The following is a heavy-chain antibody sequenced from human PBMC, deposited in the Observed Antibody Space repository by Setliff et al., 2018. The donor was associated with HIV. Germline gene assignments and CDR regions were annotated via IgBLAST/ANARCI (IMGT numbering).Heavy chain of an antibody. CDR1: GYTFTSYY. CDR3: ARDCSSTSCPGSFNYYYYYYYMDV. CDR2: INPSGGST. D-gene: IGHD2-2*01. Sequence: VSVKVSCKASGYTFTSYYMHWVRQAPGQGLEWMGTINPSGGSTSYAQKFQGRVTMTRDTSTSTVYMELSSLRSEDTAVYYCARDCSSTSCPGSFNYYYYYYYMDVWGKGTTVTVSS. J-gene: IGHJ6*03. V-gene: IGHV1-46*03.